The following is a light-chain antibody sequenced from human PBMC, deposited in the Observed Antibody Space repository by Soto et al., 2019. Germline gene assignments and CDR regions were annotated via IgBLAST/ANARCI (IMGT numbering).Light chain of an antibody. V-gene: IGLV2-14*01. Sequence: HSALTQPASMSGSPGQSITISCTGATLDVGAPDYVFWYQQHPGKAPKLMIFEVSNRPSGVSNRFSGSKSGYTASLTISGLQAEDEADYFCSSYTGTNTHYVFGTGTKVTVL. CDR1: TLDVGAPDY. J-gene: IGLJ1*01. CDR3: SSYTGTNTHYV. CDR2: EVS.